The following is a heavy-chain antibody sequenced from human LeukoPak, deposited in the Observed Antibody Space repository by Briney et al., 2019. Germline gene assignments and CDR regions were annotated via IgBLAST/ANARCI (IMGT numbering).Heavy chain of an antibody. CDR3: AKDRFYYGSSTKGY. Sequence: GGFLRLSCAASGFTFSSYGMHWVRQAPGKGLEWVAFIRYDGSNKFYADSVKGRFTISRDNSKSTLYLQMNSLRAEDTAVYYCAKDRFYYGSSTKGYWGQGTLVTVSS. V-gene: IGHV3-30*02. CDR2: IRYDGSNK. J-gene: IGHJ4*02. D-gene: IGHD3-10*01. CDR1: GFTFSSYG.